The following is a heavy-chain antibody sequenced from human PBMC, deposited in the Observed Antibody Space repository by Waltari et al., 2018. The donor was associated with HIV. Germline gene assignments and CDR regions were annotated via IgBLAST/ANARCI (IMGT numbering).Heavy chain of an antibody. J-gene: IGHJ4*02. CDR1: TFDDYA. V-gene: IGHV3-9*01. CDR3: AKDGGGYYYDSSGYLS. Sequence: TFDDYAMHWVRQAPGKGLEWVSGISWNSGSIGYADSVKGRFTISRDNAKNSLYLQMNSLRAEDTALYYCAKDGGGYYYDSSGYLSWGQGTLVTVSS. CDR2: ISWNSGSI. D-gene: IGHD3-22*01.